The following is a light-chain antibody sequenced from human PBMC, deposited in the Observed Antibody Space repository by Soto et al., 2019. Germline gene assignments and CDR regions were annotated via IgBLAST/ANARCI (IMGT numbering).Light chain of an antibody. CDR1: QSVSSN. J-gene: IGKJ4*01. Sequence: EIVMTQSPATLSVSPGERATLSCRASQSVSSNLAWYQQKPGQAPSLLIYDISARATGTPTRFSGSGSGTEFTLTITSLQSEDFALYSCQQYNDWPRTVGGGTKVDSK. V-gene: IGKV3D-15*01. CDR2: DIS. CDR3: QQYNDWPRT.